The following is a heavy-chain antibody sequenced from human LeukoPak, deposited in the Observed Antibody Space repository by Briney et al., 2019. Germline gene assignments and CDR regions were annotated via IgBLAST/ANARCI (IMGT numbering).Heavy chain of an antibody. CDR2: INPNSGGT. D-gene: IGHD1-1*01. V-gene: IGHV1-2*02. CDR1: GYTFTGYY. CDR3: ARDLWNEETNWFDP. Sequence: ASVKVSCKASGYTFTGYYMHWVRQAPGQGLEWMGWINPNSGGTNYAQKFQGRVTMTRDTSISTAYMELSRLRSDDTAVYYCARDLWNEETNWFDPWGQGTLVTVSS. J-gene: IGHJ5*02.